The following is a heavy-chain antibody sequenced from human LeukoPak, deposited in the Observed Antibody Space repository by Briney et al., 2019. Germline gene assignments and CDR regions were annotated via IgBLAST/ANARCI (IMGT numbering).Heavy chain of an antibody. CDR1: GFTFSSYG. CDR3: AREVAPLGYYYMDV. D-gene: IGHD6-6*01. CDR2: ISSNGGST. J-gene: IGHJ6*03. Sequence: GGSLRLSCAASGFTFSSYGIHWVRQAPGKGLEYVSAISSNGGSTYYANSVKGRFTISRDNSKNTLYLQMGSLRAEDMAVYYCAREVAPLGYYYMDVWGKGTTVTVSS. V-gene: IGHV3-64*01.